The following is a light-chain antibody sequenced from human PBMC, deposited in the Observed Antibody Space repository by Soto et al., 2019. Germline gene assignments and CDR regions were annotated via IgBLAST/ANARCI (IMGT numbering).Light chain of an antibody. CDR1: QSISGY. CDR2: GAS. J-gene: IGKJ1*01. CDR3: QQTYSTPRT. V-gene: IGKV1-39*01. Sequence: DIQMTQSPSSLSASVGDRVTITCRASQSISGYLNWYQQKPGKAPKLLIYGASSLQSEVPSRFSATGSGTEFTLTISSLQPEDFATYYCQQTYSTPRTFGQGTKVEIK.